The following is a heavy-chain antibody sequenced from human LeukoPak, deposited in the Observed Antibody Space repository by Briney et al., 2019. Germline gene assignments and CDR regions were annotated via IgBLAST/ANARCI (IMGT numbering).Heavy chain of an antibody. D-gene: IGHD3-3*01. CDR1: GFTFSSYA. J-gene: IGHJ4*02. Sequence: GGSLRLSCAASGFTFSSYAMSWVRQAPGKGLEWVSAISGSGGSTYYADSVKGPFTISRDNSKNTLYLQMNSLRAEDTAVYYCAKGGTPQRFDFWSGYYPFDYWGQGTLVTVSS. V-gene: IGHV3-23*01. CDR2: ISGSGGST. CDR3: AKGGTPQRFDFWSGYYPFDY.